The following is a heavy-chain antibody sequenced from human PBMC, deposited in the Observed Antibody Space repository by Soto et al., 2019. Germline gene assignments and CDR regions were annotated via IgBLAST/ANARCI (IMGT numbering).Heavy chain of an antibody. Sequence: EVQLVESGGGLVQPGRSLRLSCAASGFTFDDYAMHWVRQAPGKGLEWVSGISWNSGSIDYADSVKGRFTISRDNAKNSLYLQMSSLRAEDTAFYYCAKRYCDSASCHLDVWGQGTTVTVSS. D-gene: IGHD2-2*01. J-gene: IGHJ6*02. V-gene: IGHV3-9*01. CDR1: GFTFDDYA. CDR3: AKRYCDSASCHLDV. CDR2: ISWNSGSI.